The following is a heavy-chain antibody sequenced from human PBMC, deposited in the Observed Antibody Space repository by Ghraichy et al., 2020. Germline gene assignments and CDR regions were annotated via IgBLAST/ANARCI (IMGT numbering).Heavy chain of an antibody. CDR1: GFTFSVYA. CDR2: ASGSGVDT. J-gene: IGHJ4*02. Sequence: GGSLRLSCAASGFTFSVYAMNWVRQAPGKGLEWVSSASGSGVDTYYAESVKGRFTISRDKSDNMVYLQMNSLTSEDTAVYFCAKGSFTPPPHYFDQWGLGTQVTVSS. V-gene: IGHV3-23*01. CDR3: AKGSFTPPPHYFDQ.